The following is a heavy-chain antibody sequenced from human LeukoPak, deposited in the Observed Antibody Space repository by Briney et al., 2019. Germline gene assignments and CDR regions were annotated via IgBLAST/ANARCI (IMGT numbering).Heavy chain of an antibody. Sequence: SETLSLTCTVSGGSIGTYYWSWIRQPPGKGLEWIGYIYYSGSTNYNPSLKSRVTISVDTSKNQFSLNLNSVTAADTAVYYCARHDYGDYSQVFDYWGQGTLVTVSS. CDR3: ARHDYGDYSQVFDY. V-gene: IGHV4-59*08. CDR1: GGSIGTYY. D-gene: IGHD4-17*01. CDR2: IYYSGST. J-gene: IGHJ4*02.